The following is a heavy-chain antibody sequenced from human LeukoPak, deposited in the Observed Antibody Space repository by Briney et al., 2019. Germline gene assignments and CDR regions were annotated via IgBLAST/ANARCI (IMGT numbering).Heavy chain of an antibody. D-gene: IGHD3-9*01. CDR2: IIPILGIA. J-gene: IGHJ4*02. V-gene: IGHV1-69*04. Sequence: SVKVSRKASGGTFSSYAISWVRQAPGQGLEWMGRIIPILGIANYAQKFQGRVTITADKSTSTAYMELSSLRSEDTAVYYCARDLSYDILTGYPRVDYWGQGTLVTVSS. CDR3: ARDLSYDILTGYPRVDY. CDR1: GGTFSSYA.